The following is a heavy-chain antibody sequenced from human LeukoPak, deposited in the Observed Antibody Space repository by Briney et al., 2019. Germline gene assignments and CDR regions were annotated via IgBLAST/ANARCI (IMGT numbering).Heavy chain of an antibody. D-gene: IGHD3-22*01. CDR3: ARTYYYDSSGYPDAFDI. J-gene: IGHJ3*02. Sequence: ASVKVSCKASGYTFTSYYMHWVRQAPGQGPEWMGIINPSGGSTSYAQKFQGKVTMTRDMSTSTVYMELSSLRSEETAVYYCARTYYYDSSGYPDAFDIWGQGTMVTVSS. CDR1: GYTFTSYY. CDR2: INPSGGST. V-gene: IGHV1-46*01.